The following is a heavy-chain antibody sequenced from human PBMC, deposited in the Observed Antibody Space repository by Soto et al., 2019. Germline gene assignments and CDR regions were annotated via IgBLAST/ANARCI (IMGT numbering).Heavy chain of an antibody. CDR3: ASGGDVNYYHGMDV. CDR2: ISAYNGKT. CDR1: GYTFTSYG. D-gene: IGHD2-21*02. V-gene: IGHV1-18*01. J-gene: IGHJ6*02. Sequence: QVQLVQSGGEVKKPGASVKLSCTASGYTFTSYGISWVRQAPGQGLEWMGWISAYNGKTNYAQNVQGRVTMTTDTSTRPAYRDLRSLRSDDTAVDYCASGGDVNYYHGMDVWGQGTTVTVSS.